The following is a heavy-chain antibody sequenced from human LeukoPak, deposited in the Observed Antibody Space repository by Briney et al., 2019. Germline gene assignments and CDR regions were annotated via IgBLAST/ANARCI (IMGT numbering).Heavy chain of an antibody. J-gene: IGHJ5*02. V-gene: IGHV3-30*02. CDR2: IRPDGSNE. CDR3: ATGPYCSSTSCYRWFDP. Sequence: GGSLRLSCAAAGLTFSTNSMNWVRQAPGKGLEWVAFIRPDGSNEYYAASVRGRFAISRDNSQNTLHLQMNSLRSEDTAVYYCATGPYCSSTSCYRWFDPWGQGTLVTVSS. CDR1: GLTFSTNS. D-gene: IGHD2-2*01.